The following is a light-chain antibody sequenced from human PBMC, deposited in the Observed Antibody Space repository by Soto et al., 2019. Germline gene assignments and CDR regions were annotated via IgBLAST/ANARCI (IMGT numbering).Light chain of an antibody. CDR3: QQGYCTAPT. CDR1: QSISSY. J-gene: IGKJ1*01. V-gene: IGKV1-39*01. Sequence: DIQMTQSPSSLSASVGDRVTITCRASQSISSYLNWYQQKPGKAPKLLIYAASSLQSGVPSRFSGNGSGADFTLAISSLQPEDFATDDSQQGYCTAPTFGQGTKVEIK. CDR2: AAS.